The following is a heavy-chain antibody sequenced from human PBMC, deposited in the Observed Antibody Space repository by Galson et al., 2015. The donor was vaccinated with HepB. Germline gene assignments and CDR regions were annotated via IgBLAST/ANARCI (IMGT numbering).Heavy chain of an antibody. V-gene: IGHV1-24*01. CDR3: ATDTGRLYFGDHRGGGAY. CDR2: FNPEDAGA. Sequence: SVKVSCKVSRNIRSEMIIHWVRQAPERGLEWLGGFNPEDAGAIYARTFQGRFTMTEDTSTNTAYMELSRLRREDTAVYYCATDTGRLYFGDHRGGGAYWGQGTLVAVSS. CDR1: RNIRSEMI. D-gene: IGHD2/OR15-2a*01. J-gene: IGHJ4*02.